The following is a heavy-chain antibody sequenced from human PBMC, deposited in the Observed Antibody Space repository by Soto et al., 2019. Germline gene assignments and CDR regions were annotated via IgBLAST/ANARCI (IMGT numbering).Heavy chain of an antibody. CDR1: GFTFSSYA. J-gene: IGHJ5*02. D-gene: IGHD3-10*01. V-gene: IGHV3-23*01. CDR3: AKVRGMVRRNFDP. CDR2: ISGSGGST. Sequence: EVQLLESGGGLVQPGGSLRLSCAASGFTFSSYAMSWVRQAPGKGLEWVSAISGSGGSTDYADSVKGRFTISRDNSKNTLYLQMNSLRVEDTAVYYCAKVRGMVRRNFDPWGQGTLVTVYS.